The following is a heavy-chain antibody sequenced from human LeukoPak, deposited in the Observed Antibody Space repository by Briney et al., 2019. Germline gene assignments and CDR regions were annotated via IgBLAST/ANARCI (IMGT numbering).Heavy chain of an antibody. Sequence: GGSLRLSCAASGFTFSSYAMGWVRQAPGKGLEWVSAISDSGGSTYYADSVKGRFTISRDNSKNTLYLQMNSLRAEDTAVYYCAKGSSSSRPYYFDYWGQGTLVTVSS. CDR3: AKGSSSSRPYYFDY. D-gene: IGHD6-6*01. CDR1: GFTFSSYA. V-gene: IGHV3-23*01. J-gene: IGHJ4*02. CDR2: ISDSGGST.